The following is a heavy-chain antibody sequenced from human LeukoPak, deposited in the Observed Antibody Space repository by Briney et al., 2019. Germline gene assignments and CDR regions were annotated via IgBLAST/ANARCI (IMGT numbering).Heavy chain of an antibody. V-gene: IGHV3-23*01. CDR1: GFTFSSYA. CDR2: ISGSGGST. CDR3: AKSTRSWYGWFDP. D-gene: IGHD6-13*01. J-gene: IGHJ5*02. Sequence: AGGSLRLSCAASGFTFSSYAMSWVRQAPGKGLEWVSAISGSGGSTYYADSVKGRFTISRDNSKNTLYLQMSSLRAEDTAVYYCAKSTRSWYGWFDPWGQGTLVTVSS.